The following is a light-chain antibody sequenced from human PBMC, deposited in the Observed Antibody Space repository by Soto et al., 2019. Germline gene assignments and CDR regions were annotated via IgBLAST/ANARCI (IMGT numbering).Light chain of an antibody. CDR1: QSVSSN. CDR2: GAS. V-gene: IGKV3-15*01. CDR3: QQYNDWPPLT. Sequence: EIEMTQSPATLSVSPGERATLSCRASQSVSSNLAWYQQKPGQTPRLLVYGASTRATGVPVRFSGSRSGTEVNLTISSLQSEDFAVYYCQQYNDWPPLTFGGGTKVEIK. J-gene: IGKJ4*01.